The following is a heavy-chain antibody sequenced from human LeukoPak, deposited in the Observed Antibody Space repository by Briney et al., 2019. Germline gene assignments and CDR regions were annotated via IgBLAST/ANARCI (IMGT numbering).Heavy chain of an antibody. V-gene: IGHV1-2*02. D-gene: IGHD6-6*01. CDR2: INPNSGGT. J-gene: IGHJ6*03. CDR1: GYTFTGYY. Sequence: ASVKVSCKASGYTFTGYYMHWVRQAPGQGLEWMGWINPNSGGTNCAQKFQGRVTMTSDTSISTAYMELSRLRSDDTAVYYCARDPLARPLVGYYMDVWGKGTTVTVSS. CDR3: ARDPLARPLVGYYMDV.